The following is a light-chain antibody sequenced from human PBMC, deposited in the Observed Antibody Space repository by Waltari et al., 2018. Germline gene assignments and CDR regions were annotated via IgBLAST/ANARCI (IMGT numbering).Light chain of an antibody. J-gene: IGKJ4*01. CDR1: QSINNY. V-gene: IGKV3-11*01. CDR2: DTS. CDR3: QQRRNWPLT. Sequence: DIVLTQSPATLSLSPGGRATLSCRASQSINNYLAWYQQKTGQAPRLLIYDTSNRATGIPTRFSGSGFGTDFTLTISSLEPEDFAIYYCQQRRNWPLTFGGGTKVEIK.